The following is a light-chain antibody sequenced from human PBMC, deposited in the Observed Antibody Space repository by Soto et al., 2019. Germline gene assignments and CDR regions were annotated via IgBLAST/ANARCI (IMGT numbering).Light chain of an antibody. CDR2: EGS. CDR3: CSYAGSSSYV. CDR1: SSDVGTYNL. V-gene: IGLV2-23*01. J-gene: IGLJ1*01. Sequence: QSALTQPASVSGSPGQSITISCTGTSSDVGTYNLVSWYQQPPGKAPKVMIYEGSKRPSGVSNRFSGSKSGNTASLTISGLQAEDEADYYCCSYAGSSSYVFGTGTKLTVL.